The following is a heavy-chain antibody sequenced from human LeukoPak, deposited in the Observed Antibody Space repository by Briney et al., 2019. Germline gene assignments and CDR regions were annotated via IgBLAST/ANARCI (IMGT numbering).Heavy chain of an antibody. V-gene: IGHV3-43*02. CDR2: INENGDIA. CDR1: GLTFDDYA. J-gene: IGHJ4*02. D-gene: IGHD1-26*01. CDR3: AKARWEPNFDY. Sequence: QPGGSLRLSCAASGLTFDDYAMHWVRQGPGKSLEWVSLINENGDIAYYGDSVRGRFTVSRDNAKNSLYLQMNSLTTEDTALYYCAKARWEPNFDYWGQGTLVTVSS.